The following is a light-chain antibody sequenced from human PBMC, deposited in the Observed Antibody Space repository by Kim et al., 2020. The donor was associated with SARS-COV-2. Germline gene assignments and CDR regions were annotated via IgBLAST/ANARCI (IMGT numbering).Light chain of an antibody. CDR3: GSYTSSSTLAYV. CDR2: EVN. Sequence: QSALTQPASVSGSPGKSITISCTGTSSDVGSYNYVSWYQQYPGKAPKLMIYEVNNRPSGISNRFSGSKSGNTASLTISGLQAEDEADYYCGSYTSSSTLAYVFGTGTKVTVL. J-gene: IGLJ1*01. V-gene: IGLV2-14*01. CDR1: SSDVGSYNY.